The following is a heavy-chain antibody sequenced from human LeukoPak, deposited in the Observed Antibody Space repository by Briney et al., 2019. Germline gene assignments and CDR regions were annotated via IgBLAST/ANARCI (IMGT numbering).Heavy chain of an antibody. Sequence: GGSLRLSCAASGFTFSSYSMNWVRQAPGKGLEWVSSISSSSSYIYYADSVKGRFTISRDNSKNTLYLQMNSLRAEDTAVYYCAKGALYYDFWSGYPDWGQGTLVTVSS. J-gene: IGHJ4*02. CDR2: ISSSSSYI. V-gene: IGHV3-21*01. CDR3: AKGALYYDFWSGYPD. D-gene: IGHD3-3*01. CDR1: GFTFSSYS.